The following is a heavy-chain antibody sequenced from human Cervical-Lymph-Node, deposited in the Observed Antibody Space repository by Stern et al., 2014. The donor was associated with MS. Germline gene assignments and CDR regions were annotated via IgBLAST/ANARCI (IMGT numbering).Heavy chain of an antibody. CDR2: IYYSGST. D-gene: IGHD4-17*01. J-gene: IGHJ4*02. Sequence: VQLLESGPGLAKPSETLSLTCTVSGGSISNYYWSWIRQPPGKGLEWIGYIYYSGSTNYNPSLKSRVAMAVDTSKDQFSLNLTSVTAADTGVYYCARRGTTGIDYWGQGTLVTVSS. V-gene: IGHV4-59*08. CDR1: GGSISNYY. CDR3: ARRGTTGIDY.